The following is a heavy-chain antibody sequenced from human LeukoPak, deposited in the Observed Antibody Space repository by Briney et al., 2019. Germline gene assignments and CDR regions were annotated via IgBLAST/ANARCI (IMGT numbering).Heavy chain of an antibody. Sequence: SETLSLTCAVSGGPIGSYYWSWIPQPPGKGLEWFGYIHDSGSTKYNPSLKSRVTISVDKSKNQFSLKLSSVTAADTAVYYCAVGGVYLRGGAEAFDIWGQGTMVTVSS. CDR1: GGPIGSYY. J-gene: IGHJ3*02. V-gene: IGHV4-59*12. CDR2: IHDSGST. D-gene: IGHD3-10*01. CDR3: AVGGVYLRGGAEAFDI.